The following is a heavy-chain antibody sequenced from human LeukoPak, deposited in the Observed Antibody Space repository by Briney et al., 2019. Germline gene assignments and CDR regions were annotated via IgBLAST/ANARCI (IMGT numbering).Heavy chain of an antibody. CDR1: GGTFSSYA. D-gene: IGHD6-13*01. V-gene: IGHV1-69*04. CDR3: ARADSSSLRKVTYYYGMDV. J-gene: IGHJ6*02. CDR2: IIPIFGIA. Sequence: ASVPVSCKASGGTFSSYAIIWVRQAPGQGREWMGRIIPIFGIANYAQKFQGRVTITADKSTSTAYMELSSLRSEDTAVYYCARADSSSLRKVTYYYGMDVWGQGTTVTVSS.